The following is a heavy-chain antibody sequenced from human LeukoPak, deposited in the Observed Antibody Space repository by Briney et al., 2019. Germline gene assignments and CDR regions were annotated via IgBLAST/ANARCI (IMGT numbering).Heavy chain of an antibody. D-gene: IGHD3-22*01. CDR2: ITDSGRTI. J-gene: IGHJ4*02. V-gene: IGHV3-48*04. Sequence: PGGSLRLSCAASGFTFSSYSMNWVRQAPGKGLEWVSYITDSGRTIYYADSVKGRFTISRDNAKNSLYLQMNSLRAEDTAVYYCARRLPGYYYDSSGYQFDYWGQGTLVTVSS. CDR1: GFTFSSYS. CDR3: ARRLPGYYYDSSGYQFDY.